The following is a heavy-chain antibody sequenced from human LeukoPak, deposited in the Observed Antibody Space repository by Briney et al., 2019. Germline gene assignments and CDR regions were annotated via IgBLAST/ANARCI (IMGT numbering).Heavy chain of an antibody. CDR3: ARVIVGAPDYYFDY. CDR1: GFTVSSNY. Sequence: GGSLRLSCAASGFTVSSNYMSWVRQAPGKGLEWVSVIYSGGSTYYADSVKGRFTISRDNSKNTLYLQMNSLRAEDTAVYYCARVIVGAPDYYFDYWGQGTLVTVSS. J-gene: IGHJ4*02. D-gene: IGHD1-26*01. V-gene: IGHV3-53*01. CDR2: IYSGGST.